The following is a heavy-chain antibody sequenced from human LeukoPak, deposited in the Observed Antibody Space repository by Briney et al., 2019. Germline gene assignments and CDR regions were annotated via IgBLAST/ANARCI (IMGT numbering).Heavy chain of an antibody. J-gene: IGHJ6*03. CDR1: GFTFTGNS. CDR2: IHRDGGMT. CDR3: VRETGTIGYYMDV. D-gene: IGHD2-15*01. V-gene: IGHV3-74*01. Sequence: GGSLRLPCAASGFTFTGNSMHWVRQGPGKGRVWVARIHRDGGMTRYADSVEGRFTISRDIDKNTLYLQMNSLRAEDTAIYYCVRETGTIGYYMDVWGKGTTVTVSS.